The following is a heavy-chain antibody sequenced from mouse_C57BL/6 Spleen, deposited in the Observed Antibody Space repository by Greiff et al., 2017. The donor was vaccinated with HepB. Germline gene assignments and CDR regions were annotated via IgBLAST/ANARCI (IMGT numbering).Heavy chain of an antibody. CDR2: IYPRSGNT. V-gene: IGHV1-81*01. CDR1: GYTFTSYG. D-gene: IGHD1-1*01. J-gene: IGHJ2*01. Sequence: QVHVKQSGAELARPGASVKLSCKASGYTFTSYGISWVKQRTGQGLEWIGEIYPRSGNTYYNEKFKGKATLTEDKSSSTAYMEIRSLTSEDSAVYFCAKSITTVVAPLFDYWGQGTTLTVSS. CDR3: AKSITTVVAPLFDY.